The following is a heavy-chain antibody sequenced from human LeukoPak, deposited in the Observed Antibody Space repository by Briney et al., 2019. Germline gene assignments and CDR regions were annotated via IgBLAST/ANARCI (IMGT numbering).Heavy chain of an antibody. V-gene: IGHV1-69*13. D-gene: IGHD2-15*01. CDR3: ARLIRAVGNNWFDP. Sequence: ASVKVSCRASGGTFSSYAISWVRQAPGQGLEWMGGIIPIFGTANYAQKFQGRVTITADESTSTAYMELSSLRSEDTAVYYCARLIRAVGNNWFDPWGQGTLVTVFS. J-gene: IGHJ5*02. CDR2: IIPIFGTA. CDR1: GGTFSSYA.